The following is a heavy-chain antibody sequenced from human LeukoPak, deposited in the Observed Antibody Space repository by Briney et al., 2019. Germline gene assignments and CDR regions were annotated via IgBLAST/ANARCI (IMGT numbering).Heavy chain of an antibody. CDR2: IYYSGST. J-gene: IGHJ3*02. D-gene: IGHD2-15*01. CDR3: ASALIYCSGGSCYVGGAFDI. Sequence: SQTLSLTCTVSGGSVSSGSYYWSWIRQPPGKGLEWIGHIYYSGSTNYNPSLKSRVTISVDTSKNQFSLKLSSVTAADTAVYYCASALIYCSGGSCYVGGAFDIWGQGTMVTVSS. CDR1: GGSVSSGSYY. V-gene: IGHV4-61*01.